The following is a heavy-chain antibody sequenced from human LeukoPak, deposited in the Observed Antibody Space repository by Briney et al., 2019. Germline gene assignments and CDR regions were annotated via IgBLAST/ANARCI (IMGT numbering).Heavy chain of an antibody. CDR2: ISGTGSPI. CDR3: ARADYYYDSSGYKYYFDY. Sequence: GGSLRLSCAASGFTFSQYSMNWVRQAPGKGLEWVSYISGTGSPIFYADSVKGRFTVSRDNAKVSLYLQLNNLRVGDTAVYFCARADYYYDSSGYKYYFDYWGQGSLVTVSS. D-gene: IGHD3-22*01. CDR1: GFTFSQYS. V-gene: IGHV3-48*01. J-gene: IGHJ4*02.